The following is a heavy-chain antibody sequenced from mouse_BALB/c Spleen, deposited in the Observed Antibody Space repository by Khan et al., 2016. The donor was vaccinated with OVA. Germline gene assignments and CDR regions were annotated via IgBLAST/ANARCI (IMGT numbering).Heavy chain of an antibody. V-gene: IGHV3-1*02. CDR1: GYSITSGYA. CDR2: IYFSGSI. Sequence: QLQESGPDLVKPSQSLSLTCTVTGYSITSGYAWHWIRQFPGNKLEWMAYIYFSGSINYNPSLKSRISVTRDTSKNQFFLQLNSVTSEDTATYYCTRDGNYMDYWGQGTSVTVSS. J-gene: IGHJ4*01. CDR3: TRDGNYMDY. D-gene: IGHD2-1*01.